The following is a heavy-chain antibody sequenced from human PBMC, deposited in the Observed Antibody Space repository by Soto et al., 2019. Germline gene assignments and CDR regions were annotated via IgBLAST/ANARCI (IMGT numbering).Heavy chain of an antibody. CDR1: GGSISSSNW. CDR3: ARDKITGLFDY. V-gene: IGHV4-4*02. CDR2: IYYSGST. J-gene: IGHJ4*02. D-gene: IGHD2-8*02. Sequence: SETLSLTCAVSGGSISSSNWWSWVRQPPGKGLEWIGYIYYSGSTYYNPSPKSRVTISVDTSKNQFSLKLTSVTAADTAVYYCARDKITGLFDYSGQGTLVTVSS.